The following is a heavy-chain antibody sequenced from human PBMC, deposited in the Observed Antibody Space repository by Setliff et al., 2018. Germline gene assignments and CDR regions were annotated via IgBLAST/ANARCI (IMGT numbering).Heavy chain of an antibody. V-gene: IGHV7-4-1*02. Sequence: GASVKVSCKSSGYTFTSYPINWMRQAPGQGLEWMGWINTKTGKPTYAQAFTGRIVFSLDTSVSRAYLQISSLKADDTAVYYCARDTGVRGHEISGYYGGGFAYWGQGTPVTVSS. CDR1: GYTFTSYP. CDR2: INTKTGKP. J-gene: IGHJ4*02. CDR3: ARDTGVRGHEISGYYGGGFAY. D-gene: IGHD3-22*01.